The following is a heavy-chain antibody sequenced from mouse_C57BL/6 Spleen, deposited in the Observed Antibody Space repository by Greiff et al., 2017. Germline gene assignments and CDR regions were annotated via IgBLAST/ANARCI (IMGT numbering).Heavy chain of an antibody. CDR2: IDPSDSYT. J-gene: IGHJ3*01. V-gene: IGHV1-69*01. CDR1: GYTFTSYW. CDR3: ASLGRWFAD. D-gene: IGHD4-1*01. Sequence: QVQLQQPGAELVMPGASVKLSCKASGYTFTSYWMHWVKQRPGQGLEWIGEIDPSDSYTNYNQKFKGKSTLTVDKSSSTAYMQLSSLTSEDSAVYYCASLGRWFADWGQGTLVTVSA.